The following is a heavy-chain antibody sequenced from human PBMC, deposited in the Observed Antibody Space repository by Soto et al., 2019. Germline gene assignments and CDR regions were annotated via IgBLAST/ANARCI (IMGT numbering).Heavy chain of an antibody. CDR3: ATYGSGSYKPTTFDY. D-gene: IGHD3-10*01. J-gene: IGHJ4*02. CDR1: GGSISSGGYY. CDR2: IFYSGST. V-gene: IGHV4-31*03. Sequence: QVQLQESGPRLVKPSQTLSLTCTVSGGSISSGGYYWSWIRQHPGKGLEWIGYIFYSGSTYYNPSLKSRVTISVDTSKNQCSLKLSSVTAADTAVYYCATYGSGSYKPTTFDYWGQGTLVTVSS.